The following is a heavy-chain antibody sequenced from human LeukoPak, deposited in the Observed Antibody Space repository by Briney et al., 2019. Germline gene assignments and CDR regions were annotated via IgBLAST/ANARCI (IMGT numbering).Heavy chain of an antibody. CDR1: GYSISSGYY. V-gene: IGHV4-38-2*02. Sequence: SETLSLTCSVSGYSISSGYYWGWIRQPPGQSLEWIGSIHHSGTTYYNPSFKIRFSISVDKSKKQFSLNLSSVTAADTAVYYCARDDGSSWSLDYWGQGTLVSVSS. CDR2: IHHSGTT. CDR3: ARDDGSSWSLDY. J-gene: IGHJ4*02. D-gene: IGHD6-13*01.